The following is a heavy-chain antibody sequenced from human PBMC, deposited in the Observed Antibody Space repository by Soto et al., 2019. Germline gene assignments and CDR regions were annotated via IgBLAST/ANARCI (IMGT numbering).Heavy chain of an antibody. J-gene: IGHJ6*02. V-gene: IGHV4-30-2*01. CDR2: IYYSGTT. Sequence: SETLSLTCTVSNGSVSSGTYSWSWVRQPPGKGLEWIGYIYYSGTTYYTPSLKSRLTMSMDRANDHFSLNLTSVTAADTAVYFCARGHFYYGMDVWGQGITVTVSS. CDR1: NGSVSSGTYS. CDR3: ARGHFYYGMDV.